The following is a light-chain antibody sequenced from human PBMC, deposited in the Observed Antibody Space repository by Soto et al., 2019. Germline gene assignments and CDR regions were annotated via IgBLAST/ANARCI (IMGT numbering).Light chain of an antibody. CDR2: GAS. CDR1: QSVSSSY. J-gene: IGKJ2*01. V-gene: IGKV3-20*01. CDR3: QQYGSSPYP. Sequence: EIVLTQSPGPLSLSPGERATLSCRASQSVSSSYLGWYQQKPGKAPRLLIYGASSRATGIPDRFSGSGSGTDFTLTISRLEPEDFAVYYCQQYGSSPYPFGQGTKLEI.